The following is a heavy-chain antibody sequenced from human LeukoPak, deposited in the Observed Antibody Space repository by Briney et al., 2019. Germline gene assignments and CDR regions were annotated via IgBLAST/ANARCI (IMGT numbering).Heavy chain of an antibody. CDR1: GFTFSSYS. J-gene: IGHJ3*02. CDR2: ISSSSSYI. Sequence: PGGSLRLSCAASGFTFSSYSMNWVRQAPGKWLEWVSSISSSSSYIYYADSVKRRFTISRDNAKNSLYLQMNSLRAEDTAVYYCAREGTTGIQLWLRNDAFDIWGQGTMVTVSS. V-gene: IGHV3-21*01. CDR3: AREGTTGIQLWLRNDAFDI. D-gene: IGHD5-18*01.